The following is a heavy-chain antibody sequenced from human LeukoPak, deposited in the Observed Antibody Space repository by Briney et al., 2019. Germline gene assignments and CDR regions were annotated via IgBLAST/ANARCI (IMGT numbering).Heavy chain of an antibody. Sequence: SGTLSLTCAVSGGSISSSNWWSWVRQPPGKGLEWIGEIYHSGSTNYNPSLKSLVTISVDKSKNQFSLKLSSVTAADTAVYYCARGGHCSGGSCYHFDYWGQGTLVTVSS. CDR1: GGSISSSNW. D-gene: IGHD2-15*01. CDR2: IYHSGST. V-gene: IGHV4-4*02. CDR3: ARGGHCSGGSCYHFDY. J-gene: IGHJ4*02.